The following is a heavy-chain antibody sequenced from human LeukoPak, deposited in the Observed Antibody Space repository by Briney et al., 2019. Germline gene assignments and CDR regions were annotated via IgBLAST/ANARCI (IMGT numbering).Heavy chain of an antibody. CDR3: AKDGYRYSSSSYFDY. D-gene: IGHD6-13*01. CDR2: ISWNSGSI. Sequence: GGSLRLSCAASGFTFDDYAMHWVRQAPGKGLEWVSGISWNSGSIGYADSVKGRFTISRDSAKNSLYLQMNSLRAEDMALYYCAKDGYRYSSSSYFDYWGQGTLVTVSS. V-gene: IGHV3-9*03. CDR1: GFTFDDYA. J-gene: IGHJ4*02.